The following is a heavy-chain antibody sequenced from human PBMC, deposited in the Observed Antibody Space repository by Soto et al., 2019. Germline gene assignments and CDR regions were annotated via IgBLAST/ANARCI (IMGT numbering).Heavy chain of an antibody. J-gene: IGHJ5*02. D-gene: IGHD3-3*01. CDR1: GGSISSYY. CDR3: ARTKSTAAYYDFWSGYYGYNWFDP. V-gene: IGHV4-59*08. CDR2: IYYSGST. Sequence: SETLSLTCTVSGGSISSYYWSWIRQPPGKGLEWIGYIYYSGSTNYNPSLKSRVTISVDTSKNQFSLKLSSVTAADTAVYYCARTKSTAAYYDFWSGYYGYNWFDPWGQGTLVTVSS.